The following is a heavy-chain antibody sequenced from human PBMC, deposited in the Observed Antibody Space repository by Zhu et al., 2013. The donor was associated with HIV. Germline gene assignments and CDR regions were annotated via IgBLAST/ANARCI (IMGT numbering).Heavy chain of an antibody. CDR3: ARGSYLFGFDP. D-gene: IGHD3-16*02. J-gene: IGHJ5*02. V-gene: IGHV4-59*01. Sequence: VQLQESGPGLVKPSETLSLTCTVSGGSISSYYWSWIRQPPGKGLEWIGYIYYSGSTNYNPSLKSRVTISVDTSKNQFSLKLSSVTAADTAVYYCARGSYLFGFDPWGQGTLVTVSS. CDR2: IYYSGST. CDR1: GGSISSYY.